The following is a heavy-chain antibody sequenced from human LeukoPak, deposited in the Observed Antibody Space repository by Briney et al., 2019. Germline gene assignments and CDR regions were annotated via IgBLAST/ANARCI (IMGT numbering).Heavy chain of an antibody. J-gene: IGHJ4*02. CDR3: ARIEYYYDSSGYYYGLPHDY. D-gene: IGHD3-22*01. CDR2: MNPNSGNT. CDR1: GYTLTGYY. V-gene: IGHV1-8*02. Sequence: ASVKVSCKASGYTLTGYYMHWVRQATGQGLEWMGWMNPNSGNTGYAQKFQGRVTMTRNTSISTAYMELSGLRSEDTAVYYCARIEYYYDSSGYYYGLPHDYWGQGTLVTVSS.